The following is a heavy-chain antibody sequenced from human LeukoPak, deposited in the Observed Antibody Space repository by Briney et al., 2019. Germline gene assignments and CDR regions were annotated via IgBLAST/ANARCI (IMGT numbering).Heavy chain of an antibody. D-gene: IGHD3-9*01. J-gene: IGHJ4*02. V-gene: IGHV3-21*01. CDR1: GFTFSSYS. Sequence: PGGSLRLSCAASGFTFSSYSMNWVRQAPGKGLEWVSSISSSSSYIYYADSVKGRFTISRDNAKNSLYLQMNSLRAEDTAVYYCARAYYDILTGPEYYFDYWGQGTLVTVSS. CDR3: ARAYYDILTGPEYYFDY. CDR2: ISSSSSYI.